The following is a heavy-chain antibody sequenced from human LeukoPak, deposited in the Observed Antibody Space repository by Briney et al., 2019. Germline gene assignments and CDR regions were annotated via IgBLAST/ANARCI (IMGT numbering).Heavy chain of an antibody. CDR1: GFTFSNYA. J-gene: IGHJ4*02. CDR3: AKNNGSFDS. V-gene: IGHV3-23*01. CDR2: INGGGDNA. Sequence: GGSLRLSCAASGFTFSNYAMTWLRQAPGKGLECVSGINGGGDNAYYTNSVKGRLTISRDNSKNTLYLHMNSLIAEYTAVYYCAKNNGSFDSWGQGTLVTVSS. D-gene: IGHD1/OR15-1a*01.